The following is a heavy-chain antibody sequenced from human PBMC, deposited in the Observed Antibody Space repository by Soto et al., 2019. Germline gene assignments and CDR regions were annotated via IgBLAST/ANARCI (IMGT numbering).Heavy chain of an antibody. CDR3: ARASPLASVGYDVWSGYYCWFDP. V-gene: IGHV3-21*01. Sequence: EVQLVESGGGLVKPGGSLRLSCAASGFTFSSYSMNWVRQAPGKGLEWVSSISSSSSYIYYADSVKGRFTISRDNAKNALYLQMNSLRAEDTAVYYCARASPLASVGYDVWSGYYCWFDPWGQGTLVTLSS. J-gene: IGHJ5*02. CDR1: GFTFSSYS. CDR2: ISSSSSYI. D-gene: IGHD3-3*01.